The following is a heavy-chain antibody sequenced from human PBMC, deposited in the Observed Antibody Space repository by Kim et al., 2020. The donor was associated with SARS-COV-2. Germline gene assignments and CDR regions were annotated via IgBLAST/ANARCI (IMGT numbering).Heavy chain of an antibody. Sequence: SLKSRVTISVDTSKNQCSLKLSSVTAADTAVYYCARAGIAAAGTKDWFDPWGQGTLVTVSS. CDR3: ARAGIAAAGTKDWFDP. J-gene: IGHJ5*02. D-gene: IGHD6-13*01. V-gene: IGHV4-59*01.